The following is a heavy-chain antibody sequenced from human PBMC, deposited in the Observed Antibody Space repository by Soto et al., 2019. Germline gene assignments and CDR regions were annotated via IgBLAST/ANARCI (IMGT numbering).Heavy chain of an antibody. Sequence: SCAASGFTFSDYAMSWVRQAPGKGLEWVSATSGSGGTTYYADSVKGRFTISRDNSKNTMYLQVNSLRAEDTAIYYCAQVMNSGWYLAYWGQGTLVTVSS. CDR2: TSGSGGTT. CDR3: AQVMNSGWYLAY. J-gene: IGHJ4*02. D-gene: IGHD6-19*01. V-gene: IGHV3-23*01. CDR1: GFTFSDYA.